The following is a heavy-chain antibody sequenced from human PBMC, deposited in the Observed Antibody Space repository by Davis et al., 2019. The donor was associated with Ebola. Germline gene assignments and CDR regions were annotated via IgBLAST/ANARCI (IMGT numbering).Heavy chain of an antibody. V-gene: IGHV5-51*01. CDR2: IYPSDSDT. CDR3: AKQESLYGSSDY. J-gene: IGHJ4*02. D-gene: IGHD3-22*01. CDR1: GYTFSNYW. Sequence: GESLKISCQASGYTFSNYWIGWVRQTPGKGLEWMGLIYPSDSDTVYSPSFQGQVNFAVDKSITTAYLQWNRLKASDSAIYYCAKQESLYGSSDYWGQGTLVTVSS.